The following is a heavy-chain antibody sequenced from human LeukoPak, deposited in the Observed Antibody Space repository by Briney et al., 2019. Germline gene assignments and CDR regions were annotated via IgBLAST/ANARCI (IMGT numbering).Heavy chain of an antibody. D-gene: IGHD3-9*01. CDR1: GFTFSSYW. CDR3: AKDMRFDWTPYYFDY. CDR2: IKQDGSEK. V-gene: IGHV3-7*03. J-gene: IGHJ4*02. Sequence: PGGSLRLSCAASGFTFSSYWMSWVRQAPGKGLEWVANIKQDGSEKYYVDSVKGRFTISRDNAKNSLYLQMNSLRAEDTAVYYCAKDMRFDWTPYYFDYWGQGTLVTVSS.